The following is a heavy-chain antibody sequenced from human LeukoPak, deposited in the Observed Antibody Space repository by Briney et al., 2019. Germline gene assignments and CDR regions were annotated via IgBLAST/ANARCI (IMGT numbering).Heavy chain of an antibody. CDR1: GNYW. CDR2: VNSDGSWT. V-gene: IGHV3-74*01. Sequence: PGGSLRLSCAASGNYWMHWVRQAPGKGLVWVSHVNSDGSWTSHADSVKGRFTISRDNSKNTLYLQMNSLRAEDTAVYYCAKEVRQWRHFDYWGQGTLVTVSS. J-gene: IGHJ4*02. D-gene: IGHD6-19*01. CDR3: AKEVRQWRHFDY.